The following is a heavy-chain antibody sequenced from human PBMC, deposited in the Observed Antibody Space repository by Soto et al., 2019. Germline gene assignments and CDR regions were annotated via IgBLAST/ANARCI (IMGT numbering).Heavy chain of an antibody. D-gene: IGHD3-3*01. CDR1: GGTFSSYA. V-gene: IGHV1-69*19. CDR2: IIPILGTA. Sequence: QVQLVQSGAEVKKPGASVKVSCKASGGTFSSYAISWVRQAPGQGLEWMGGIIPILGTANYAQKFQGRATITADESTSTAYMELSSLRSEHTAVYYCALYPSDDPRVYFYGMDVWGQGTTVTVSS. J-gene: IGHJ6*02. CDR3: ALYPSDDPRVYFYGMDV.